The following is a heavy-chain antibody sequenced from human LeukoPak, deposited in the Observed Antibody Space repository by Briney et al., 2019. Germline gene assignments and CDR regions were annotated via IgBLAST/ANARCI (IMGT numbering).Heavy chain of an antibody. CDR1: GFTFSSYG. D-gene: IGHD3-10*01. CDR2: IRYDGSNK. Sequence: GGSLRLSCAASGFTFSSYGMHWVRQAPGKGLEWVAFIRYDGSNKYYADSVKGRFTISRDNSKNTLYLQMNSLRAEDTAVYYCAKVMRYYGSGSYLYYYYYMDVWGKGTTVTVSS. V-gene: IGHV3-30*02. J-gene: IGHJ6*03. CDR3: AKVMRYYGSGSYLYYYYYMDV.